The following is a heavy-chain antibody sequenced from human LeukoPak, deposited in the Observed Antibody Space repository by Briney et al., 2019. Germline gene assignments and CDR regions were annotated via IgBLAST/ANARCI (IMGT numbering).Heavy chain of an antibody. CDR3: ARDKGSGILPWYFDY. CDR2: IYYSGST. CDR1: GGSISSYY. V-gene: IGHV4-59*12. Sequence: SSETLSLTCTVSGGSISSYYWSWIRQPPGKGLEWIGYIYYSGSTNYNPSLKSRVTISVDTSKNQFSLQLNSVTPEDTAVYYCARDKGSGILPWYFDYWGQGTLVTVSS. D-gene: IGHD3-10*01. J-gene: IGHJ4*02.